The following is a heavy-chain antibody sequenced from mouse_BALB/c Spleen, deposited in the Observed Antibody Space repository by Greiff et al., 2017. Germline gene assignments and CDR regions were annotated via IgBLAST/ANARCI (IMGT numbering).Heavy chain of an antibody. CDR2: ILPGSGST. Sequence: QVQLKESGAELMKPGASVKISCKATGYTFSSYWIEWVKQRPGHGLEWIGEILPGSGSTNYNEKFKGKATFTADTSSNTAYMQLSSLTSEDSAVYYCARSDGYDVKGYYAMDYWGQGTSVTVSS. V-gene: IGHV1-9*01. CDR1: GYTFSSYW. J-gene: IGHJ4*01. CDR3: ARSDGYDVKGYYAMDY. D-gene: IGHD2-2*01.